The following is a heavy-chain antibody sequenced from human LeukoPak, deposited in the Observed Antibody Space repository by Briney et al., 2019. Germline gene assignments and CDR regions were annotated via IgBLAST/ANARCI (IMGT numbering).Heavy chain of an antibody. CDR2: ISGSGGST. D-gene: IGHD3-22*01. J-gene: IGHJ4*02. CDR3: ANDPDTYYYDSSGYRTYYFDY. CDR1: GFTFSSYA. Sequence: GGSLRLSCAASGFTFSSYAMSWVRQAPGKGLEWVSAISGSGGSTHYADSVKGRFTISRDNSKNTLYLQMNSLRAEDTAVYYCANDPDTYYYDSSGYRTYYFDYWGQGTLVTVSS. V-gene: IGHV3-23*01.